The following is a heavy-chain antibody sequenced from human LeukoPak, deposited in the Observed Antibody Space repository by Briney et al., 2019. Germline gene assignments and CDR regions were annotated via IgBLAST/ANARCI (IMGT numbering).Heavy chain of an antibody. V-gene: IGHV3-11*01. CDR3: VRGFYGGNPLDALDI. CDR1: GFSFSDYY. CDR2: ISSSGTDI. J-gene: IGHJ3*02. D-gene: IGHD4-23*01. Sequence: GSLRLSCAASGFSFSDYYMGWFRQAPGKGLEWISYISSSGTDIYNADSVKGRFTISRDNAKNSLYLQINSLRDEDTAVYYCVRGFYGGNPLDALDIWGQGTMVTVSS.